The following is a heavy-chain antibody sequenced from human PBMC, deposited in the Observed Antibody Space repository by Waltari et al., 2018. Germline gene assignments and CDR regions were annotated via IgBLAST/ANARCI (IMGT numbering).Heavy chain of an antibody. Sequence: QVQLQQWGAGLLKPSETLSLTCAVYGGSFSGYYWSWIRQPPGQGLEWIGEINRSGSTNYNPSLKSRVTMSVDTSSNHFSLKLSSVTAADTAVYYCARGRGYGQNDYWGQGTLVAVSS. J-gene: IGHJ4*02. CDR2: INRSGST. V-gene: IGHV4-34*02. CDR1: GGSFSGYY. CDR3: ARGRGYGQNDY. D-gene: IGHD3-10*01.